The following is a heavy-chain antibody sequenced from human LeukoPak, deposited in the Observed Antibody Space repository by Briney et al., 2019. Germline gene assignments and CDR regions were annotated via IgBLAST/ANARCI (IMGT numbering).Heavy chain of an antibody. Sequence: SETLSPTCTVSGGSISNYYWSWIRQPPGKGLEWIGYIYYSGSTSYNPSLKSRVTILEDTSKNQFSLKLTSVTAADTAVYFCARGGYYGMDVWGQATTVTVSS. D-gene: IGHD3-16*01. CDR2: IYYSGST. J-gene: IGHJ6*02. CDR3: ARGGYYGMDV. V-gene: IGHV4-59*08. CDR1: GGSISNYY.